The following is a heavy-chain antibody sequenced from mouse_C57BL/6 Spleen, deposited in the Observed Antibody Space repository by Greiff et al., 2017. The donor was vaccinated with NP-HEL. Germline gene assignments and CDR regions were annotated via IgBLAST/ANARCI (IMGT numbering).Heavy chain of an antibody. Sequence: EVKLVESGGGLVQPGGSLKLSCAASGFTFSDYYMYWVRQTPEKRLEWVAYISNGGGSTYYPDTVKGRFTISRDNAKNTLYLQMSRLKSEDTAMYYCARRGGNYGFAYWGQGTLGTVSA. D-gene: IGHD2-1*01. J-gene: IGHJ3*01. V-gene: IGHV5-12*01. CDR3: ARRGGNYGFAY. CDR1: GFTFSDYY. CDR2: ISNGGGST.